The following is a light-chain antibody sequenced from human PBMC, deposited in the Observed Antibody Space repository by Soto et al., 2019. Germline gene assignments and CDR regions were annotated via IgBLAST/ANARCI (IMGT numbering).Light chain of an antibody. CDR2: GAS. CDR1: QSISDT. CDR3: QQYNNWPWT. Sequence: EIVLRQSPGTLSLSPGERATLSCRASQSISDTLAWYQQKPGQAPRLLIHGASTRATGFPARFSGSGSGTDFTLTISSLQSEDFAVYYCQQYNNWPWTFGQGTKVDIK. V-gene: IGKV3-15*01. J-gene: IGKJ1*01.